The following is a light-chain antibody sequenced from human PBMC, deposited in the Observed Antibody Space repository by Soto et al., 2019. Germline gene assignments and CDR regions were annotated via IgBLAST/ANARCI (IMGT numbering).Light chain of an antibody. CDR1: SSDVGSYNR. CDR2: EVS. CDR3: SSYITSSNVL. J-gene: IGLJ2*01. Sequence: QSALTQPPSVSGSPGQSVTISCTGTSSDVGSYNRVSWYQQPPGTAPKLIIYEVSNRPSGVPDRFSGSKSGNTASLTISGLQAEDEADYYCSSYITSSNVLFGGGTKLTVL. V-gene: IGLV2-18*02.